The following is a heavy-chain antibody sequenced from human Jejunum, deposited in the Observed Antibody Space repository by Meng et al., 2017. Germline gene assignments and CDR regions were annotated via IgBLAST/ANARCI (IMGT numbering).Heavy chain of an antibody. J-gene: IGHJ4*02. CDR2: IASGSDYM. Sequence: GESLKISCAASGFTFSTYSMNWVRQAPGKGLEWVSSIASGSDYMYYADSLGGRFTVSRDNTKNSLYLQMNNLRVEDTAVYYCVRNAYFDSWGQGSLVTVSS. CDR1: GFTFSTYS. V-gene: IGHV3-21*01. CDR3: VRNAYFDS.